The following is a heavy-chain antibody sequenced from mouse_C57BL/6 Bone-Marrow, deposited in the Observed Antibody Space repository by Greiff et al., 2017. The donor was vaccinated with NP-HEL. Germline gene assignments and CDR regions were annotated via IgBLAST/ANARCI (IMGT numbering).Heavy chain of an antibody. Sequence: VQLKQSGAELVRPGASVKLSCTASGFNIKDDYMHWVKQRPEQGLEWIGWIDPENGDTEYASKFQGKATITADTSSNTAYLQLSSLTSEDTAVYYCTMLLRGWYFDVWGTGTTVTVSS. CDR3: TMLLRGWYFDV. CDR1: GFNIKDDY. D-gene: IGHD2-12*01. J-gene: IGHJ1*03. CDR2: IDPENGDT. V-gene: IGHV14-4*01.